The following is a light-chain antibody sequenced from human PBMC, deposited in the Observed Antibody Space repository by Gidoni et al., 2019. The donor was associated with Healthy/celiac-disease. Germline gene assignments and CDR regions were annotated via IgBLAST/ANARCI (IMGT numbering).Light chain of an antibody. CDR2: AAS. Sequence: DIPITHSPSSLSASVGDRVTITCRASHNISSYLNWYQQKPGKAPKLLIYAASSLQSGVPSRFSGSGSGTDFTLTISSLQPEDFATYYCQQSYSSPLTFGGGTKVEIK. V-gene: IGKV1-39*01. CDR1: HNISSY. J-gene: IGKJ4*01. CDR3: QQSYSSPLT.